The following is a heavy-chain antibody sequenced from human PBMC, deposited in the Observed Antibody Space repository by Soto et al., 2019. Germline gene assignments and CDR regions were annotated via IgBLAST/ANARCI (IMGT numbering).Heavy chain of an antibody. Sequence: HPGGSLRLSCAASGFTFSSYAMSWVRQAPGKGLEWVSAISGSGGSTYYADSVKGRFTISRDNSKNTLYLQMNSLRAEDTAVYYCAKARLWLQTRSFDYWGQGTLVTVSS. CDR2: ISGSGGST. V-gene: IGHV3-23*01. J-gene: IGHJ4*02. CDR3: AKARLWLQTRSFDY. CDR1: GFTFSSYA. D-gene: IGHD5-12*01.